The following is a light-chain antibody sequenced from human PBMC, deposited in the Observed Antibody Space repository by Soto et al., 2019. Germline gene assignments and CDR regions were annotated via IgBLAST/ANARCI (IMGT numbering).Light chain of an antibody. CDR1: QTISSW. V-gene: IGKV1-5*01. Sequence: DIQITQSPSTLSGSVGDRVTITCRASQTISSWLAWYQQKPGKAPKLLIYDAPSLESGVPSRFSGSGSGTEFTLTISSLQPDDFATYYCQQYNSYSPTFGQGTKVDTK. CDR3: QQYNSYSPT. J-gene: IGKJ1*01. CDR2: DAP.